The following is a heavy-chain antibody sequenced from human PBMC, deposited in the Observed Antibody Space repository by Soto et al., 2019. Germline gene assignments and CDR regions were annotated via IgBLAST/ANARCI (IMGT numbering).Heavy chain of an antibody. CDR1: GYSFTNYW. CDR3: ARHGFYGDYSSNYFNP. Sequence: GDSLKISCKGSGYSFTNYWSAWERQMPGKGLEYMRIIYPSDSDTRYSPSFQGQVTISADKSISTAYLQWSSLKASDTAIYYCARHGFYGDYSSNYFNPRGQGTQVTVSS. V-gene: IGHV5-51*01. D-gene: IGHD4-17*01. J-gene: IGHJ5*02. CDR2: IYPSDSDT.